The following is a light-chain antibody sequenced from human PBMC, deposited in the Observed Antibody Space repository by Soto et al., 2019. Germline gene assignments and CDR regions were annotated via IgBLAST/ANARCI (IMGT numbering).Light chain of an antibody. CDR2: GAS. CDR1: HSMSNSN. V-gene: IGKV3-20*01. CDR3: QQYKDWPPLT. Sequence: IVLTQSPGTLSLSPGDRATLSCRASHSMSNSNLAWYQHKPGQAPRLLIYGASNRATGIPDRFSGSGSGTVFTLTISSLEPEDFAVYYCQQYKDWPPLTFGGGTKVEIK. J-gene: IGKJ4*01.